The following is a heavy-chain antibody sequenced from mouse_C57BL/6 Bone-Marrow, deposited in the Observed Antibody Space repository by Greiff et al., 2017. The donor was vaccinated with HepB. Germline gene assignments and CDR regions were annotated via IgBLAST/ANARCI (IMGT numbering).Heavy chain of an antibody. CDR2: IYIGNGYT. Sequence: VQLKESGAELVRPGSSVKMSCKTSGYTFTSYGINWVKQRPGQGLEWIGYIYIGNGYTEYNEKFKGKATLTSDTSSSTAYMQLSSLTSEDSAIYFCARTQNSPYYYGSSPFAYWGQGTLVTVSA. D-gene: IGHD1-1*01. V-gene: IGHV1-58*01. J-gene: IGHJ3*01. CDR1: GYTFTSYG. CDR3: ARTQNSPYYYGSSPFAY.